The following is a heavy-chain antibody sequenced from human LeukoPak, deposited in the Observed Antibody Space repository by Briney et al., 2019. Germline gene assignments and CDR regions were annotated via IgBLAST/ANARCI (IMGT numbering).Heavy chain of an antibody. J-gene: IGHJ2*01. Sequence: GGSLRLSCAASGFTFSSHAMNWVRQAPGKGLEWVSYISISSSSVYYADSVKGRFTISRDNAKNSLYLQMNSLRAEDTAVYYCARPTGTFYWYFDLWGRGTLVTVSS. CDR1: GFTFSSHA. V-gene: IGHV3-48*04. CDR3: ARPTGTFYWYFDL. CDR2: ISISSSSV. D-gene: IGHD1-1*01.